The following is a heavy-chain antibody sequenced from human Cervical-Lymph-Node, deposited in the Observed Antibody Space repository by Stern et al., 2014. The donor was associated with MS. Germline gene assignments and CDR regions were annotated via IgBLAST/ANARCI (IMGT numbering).Heavy chain of an antibody. CDR3: ARGYTTSSGRPDY. V-gene: IGHV4-59*08. J-gene: IGHJ4*02. CDR2: ISSSGGT. Sequence: QLQLQESGPGLVKPSETLSLTCTVSGGSTSSYYWSWIRQPPGKGLEWIGYISSSGGTKYNPSLQSRVTISVDTYKKPFALNLSSVTAADAAVYYCARGYTTSSGRPDYWGQGTLVTVST. D-gene: IGHD6-6*01. CDR1: GGSTSSYY.